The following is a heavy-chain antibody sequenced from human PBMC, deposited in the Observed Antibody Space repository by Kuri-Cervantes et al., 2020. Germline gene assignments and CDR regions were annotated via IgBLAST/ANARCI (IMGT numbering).Heavy chain of an antibody. CDR1: GFTFSSYG. CDR3: AKDLWITIFGVSNAFDV. V-gene: IGHV3-30*18. J-gene: IGHJ3*01. D-gene: IGHD3-3*01. CDR2: MSYDGSNK. Sequence: GESLKISCAASGFTFSSYGMRWVRQAPGKGLEWVTLMSYDGSNKYYADSVRGRFTISRDNSKNTLYLQMNSLRAEDTAVYYCAKDLWITIFGVSNAFDVWGQGTMVTVSS.